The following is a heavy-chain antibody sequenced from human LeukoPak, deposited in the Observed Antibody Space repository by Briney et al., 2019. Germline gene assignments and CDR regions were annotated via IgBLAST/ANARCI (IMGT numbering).Heavy chain of an antibody. J-gene: IGHJ6*02. CDR3: ARENSIAPAIKNYYYYGMDV. Sequence: SETLSLTCTVSGGSISSSSYYWGWIRQPPGKGLEWIGSIYYSGSTYYNPSLKSRVTISVDTSKDQFSLKLSSVTAADTAVYYCARENSIAPAIKNYYYYGMDVWGQGTTVTVSS. D-gene: IGHD6-13*01. CDR1: GGSISSSSYY. V-gene: IGHV4-39*07. CDR2: IYYSGST.